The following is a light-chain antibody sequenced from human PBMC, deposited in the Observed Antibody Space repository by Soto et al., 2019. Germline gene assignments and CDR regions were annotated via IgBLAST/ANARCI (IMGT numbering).Light chain of an antibody. CDR2: DAX. J-gene: IGKJ1*01. V-gene: IGKV3-20*01. CDR1: QSVTNSY. Sequence: IVLTQSPGTLSLSPGERATLSXRASQSVTNSYLAWYQQKPXXSTRLXXXDAXSRATGIPDRFSGSGSGRDFTLTLSRLEPEDFALYYCQQYGSSPQWTFGQGTKVDIK. CDR3: QQYGSSPQWT.